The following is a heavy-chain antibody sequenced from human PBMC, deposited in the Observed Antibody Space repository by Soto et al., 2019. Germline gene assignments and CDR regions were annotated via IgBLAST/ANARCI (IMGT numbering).Heavy chain of an antibody. D-gene: IGHD3-22*01. J-gene: IGHJ3*02. Sequence: ESGGGVVQPGRSLRLSCAASGFTFSSYGMHWVRQAPGKGLEWVAVISYDGSNKYYADSVKGRFTISRDNSKNTLYLQMNSLRAEDTAVYYCASSMIPSGGDAFDIWGQGTMVTVSS. V-gene: IGHV3-30*03. CDR2: ISYDGSNK. CDR1: GFTFSSYG. CDR3: ASSMIPSGGDAFDI.